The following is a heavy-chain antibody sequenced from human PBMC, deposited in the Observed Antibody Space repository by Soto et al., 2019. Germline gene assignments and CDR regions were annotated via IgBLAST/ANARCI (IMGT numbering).Heavy chain of an antibody. CDR3: ARDRLRPRGYSGYDFYYYGMDV. CDR2: INPNSGGT. J-gene: IGHJ6*02. V-gene: IGHV1-2*04. Sequence: ASVKVSCKASGYTFTGYYMHWVRQAPGQGLEWMGWINPNSGGTNYAQKFKGWVTMTRDTSISTAYMELSRLRSDDTAVYYCARDRLRPRGYSGYDFYYYGMDVWGQGTTVTVSS. D-gene: IGHD5-12*01. CDR1: GYTFTGYY.